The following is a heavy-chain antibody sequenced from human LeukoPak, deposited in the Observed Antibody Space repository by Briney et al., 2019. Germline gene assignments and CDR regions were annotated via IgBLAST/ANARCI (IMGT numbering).Heavy chain of an antibody. CDR1: GYTFTSYY. D-gene: IGHD2-15*01. CDR2: INPSVGST. CDR3: ASGYCSGGSCYSIAFDI. J-gene: IGHJ3*02. Sequence: ASVKVSCKAAGYTFTSYYIHWVRQAPGQGLEWMGIINPSVGSTSYAQKFQGRVTMTRDTSTSTVYMELSSLRSEDTAVYYCASGYCSGGSCYSIAFDIWGQGTMVTVSS. V-gene: IGHV1-46*01.